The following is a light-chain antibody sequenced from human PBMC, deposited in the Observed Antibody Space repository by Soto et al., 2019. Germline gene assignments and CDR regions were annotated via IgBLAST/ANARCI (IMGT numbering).Light chain of an antibody. CDR3: SSYTSGSLRV. V-gene: IGLV2-14*01. CDR1: SSDVGGYNY. J-gene: IGLJ1*01. Sequence: QSVLAQPASVSGSPGQSITISCTGTSSDVGGYNYVSWYQQHPGKAPKLMIYEVSNRPSGVSNRFSGSKSGNTASLTISGLQAEDEADYYCSSYTSGSLRVFGTGTKVTVL. CDR2: EVS.